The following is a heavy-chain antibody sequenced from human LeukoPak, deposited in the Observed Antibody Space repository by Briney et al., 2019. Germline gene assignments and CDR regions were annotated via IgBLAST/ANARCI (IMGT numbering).Heavy chain of an antibody. Sequence: SETLSLTCTVSGGSISSGDYYWSWIRQHPGKSLECIGYTHYSRSAYYNPSLKARVTISVETSKSHSSLKLSSVTGADTAIYYCARAILTPSGFVCHFDLWGRGTPVTVFS. V-gene: IGHV4-31*03. CDR2: THYSRSA. D-gene: IGHD3-3*01. CDR3: ARAILTPSGFVCHFDL. J-gene: IGHJ2*01. CDR1: GGSISSGDYY.